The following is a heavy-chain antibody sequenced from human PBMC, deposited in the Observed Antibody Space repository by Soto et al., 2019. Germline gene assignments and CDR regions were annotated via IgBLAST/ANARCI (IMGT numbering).Heavy chain of an antibody. CDR2: INHSGST. CDR1: GGSFSGYY. CDR3: ARGRGYSYGLDY. Sequence: LSLTCAVYGGSFSGYYWSWIRQPPGKGLEWIGEINHSGSTNYNPSLKSRVTISVDTSKNQFSLKLSSVTAADTAVYYCARGRGYSYGLDYWGQGTLVTVSS. V-gene: IGHV4-34*01. D-gene: IGHD5-18*01. J-gene: IGHJ4*02.